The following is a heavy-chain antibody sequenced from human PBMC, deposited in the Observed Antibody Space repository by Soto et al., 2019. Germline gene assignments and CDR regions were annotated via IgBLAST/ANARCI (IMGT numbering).Heavy chain of an antibody. V-gene: IGHV1-8*01. CDR2: MNPNSGNT. CDR1: GYTFTSYD. CDR3: ARRRSSGYSYGKYYYYYGMDV. Sequence: ASVKVSCKASGYTFTSYDINWVRQATGQGFEYLGWMNPNSGNTGYVKKFQGRVTMTRDTSMSTAYMELRSLRSEDTAVYYCARRRSSGYSYGKYYYYYGMDVWGKGTTVTVSS. D-gene: IGHD5-18*01. J-gene: IGHJ6*04.